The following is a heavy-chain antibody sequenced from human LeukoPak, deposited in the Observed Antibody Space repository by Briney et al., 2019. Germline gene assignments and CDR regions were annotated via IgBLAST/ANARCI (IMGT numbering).Heavy chain of an antibody. CDR1: GDSISSYY. D-gene: IGHD6-19*01. V-gene: IGHV4-59*12. Sequence: SETLSLTCTVSGDSISSYYWSWIRQPPGKGLEWIGYIYYTGSTNYNPSLKSRVTMSVDTSKNQFSLKLSSVTAADTAVYYCASQIAVAAFDYWGQGTLVTVSS. CDR3: ASQIAVAAFDY. J-gene: IGHJ4*02. CDR2: IYYTGST.